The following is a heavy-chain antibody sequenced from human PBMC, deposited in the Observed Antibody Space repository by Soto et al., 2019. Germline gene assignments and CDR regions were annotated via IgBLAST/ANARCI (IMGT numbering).Heavy chain of an antibody. V-gene: IGHV1-2*04. J-gene: IGHJ6*02. CDR3: ARAVGFCISTSCYYYYYGMDV. D-gene: IGHD2-2*03. CDR2: INPNSGGT. CDR1: GYTFTGYY. Sequence: ASVKVSCKASGYTFTGYYMHWVRQAPGQGLEWMGWINPNSGGTNYAQKFQGWVTMTRDTSISTAYMELSRLRSDDTAVYYCARAVGFCISTSCYYYYYGMDVWGQGTTVTVSS.